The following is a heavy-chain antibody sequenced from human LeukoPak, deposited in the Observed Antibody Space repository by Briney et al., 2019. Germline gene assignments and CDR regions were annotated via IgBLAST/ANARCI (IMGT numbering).Heavy chain of an antibody. Sequence: SETLSLTCTVSGGSISSYYWSWIRQPAGKGLEWIGRIYTSGSTNYNPSLKSRVTISVDTSKNQFSLKLNSVTAADTAVYYCARGGGGNIVATINWFDPWGQGTLVTVSS. CDR2: IYTSGST. CDR3: ARGGGGNIVATINWFDP. J-gene: IGHJ5*02. CDR1: GGSISSYY. V-gene: IGHV4-4*07. D-gene: IGHD5-12*01.